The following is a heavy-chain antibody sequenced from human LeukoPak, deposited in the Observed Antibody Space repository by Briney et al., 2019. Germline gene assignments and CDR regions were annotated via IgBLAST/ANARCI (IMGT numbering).Heavy chain of an antibody. CDR3: ARTLPYSSSSFDYFDY. J-gene: IGHJ4*02. D-gene: IGHD6-6*01. V-gene: IGHV1-69*02. Sequence: ASVKVSCKASGGTFSSYTISWVRQAPGQGLEWMGRIIPILGIANYAQKFQGRVTITADKSTSTAYMELSSLRSEDTAVYYCARTLPYSSSSFDYFDYWGQGTLVTASS. CDR1: GGTFSSYT. CDR2: IIPILGIA.